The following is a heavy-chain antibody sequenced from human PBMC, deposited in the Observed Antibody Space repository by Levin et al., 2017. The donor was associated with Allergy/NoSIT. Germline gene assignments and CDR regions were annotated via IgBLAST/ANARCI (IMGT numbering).Heavy chain of an antibody. CDR1: GGTFSRYT. D-gene: IGHD3/OR15-3a*01. CDR2: IIPILGIA. J-gene: IGHJ4*02. V-gene: IGHV1-69*02. CDR3: ARGLDY. Sequence: ASVKVSCTASGGTFSRYTLNWVRQVPGQGLEWMGRIIPILGIANYAQRFQGRVTITADNSTSTGYMELTSLRSEDTAVYYCARGLDYWGQGTLVTVSS.